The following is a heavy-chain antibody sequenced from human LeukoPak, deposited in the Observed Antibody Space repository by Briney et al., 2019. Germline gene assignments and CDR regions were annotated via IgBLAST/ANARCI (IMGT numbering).Heavy chain of an antibody. CDR1: GYTLTELS. D-gene: IGHD3-3*01. CDR3: ARRNTYYDVWSGFSYYGMDV. J-gene: IGHJ6*01. CDR2: FDPEDGET. Sequence: ASVKVSCKVSGYTLTELSMHWVRQAPGKGLEWMGGFDPEDGETIYAQKFQGRVTMTRNTSITTAYMELSSLRSEDTAVYYCARRNTYYDVWSGFSYYGMDVWGQGTTVTVSS. V-gene: IGHV1-24*01.